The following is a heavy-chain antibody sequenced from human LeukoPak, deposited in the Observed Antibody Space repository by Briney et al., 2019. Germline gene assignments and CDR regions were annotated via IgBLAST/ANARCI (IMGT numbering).Heavy chain of an antibody. J-gene: IGHJ5*02. Sequence: NPSETLSLTCAVYGGSFSCYYWSWIRQPPGKGLEWIGEINHSGSTNYNPSLKSRVTISEDTSKNQFSLKLSSVTAADTAVYYCARGFTMIVYPWGQGTLVTVSS. D-gene: IGHD3-22*01. V-gene: IGHV4-34*01. CDR1: GGSFSCYY. CDR2: INHSGST. CDR3: ARGFTMIVYP.